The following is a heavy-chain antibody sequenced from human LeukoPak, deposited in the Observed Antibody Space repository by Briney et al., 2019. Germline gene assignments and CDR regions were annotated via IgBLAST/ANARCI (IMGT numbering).Heavy chain of an antibody. Sequence: GGSLRLSCAASGFTISGSAMHWVRQASGKGLEWVGRIRSKANSYATAYAASVKGRFTISRDDSKNTAYLQMNSLKTEDTAVYYCSPTAAAGPYWFDPWGQGTLVTVSS. J-gene: IGHJ5*02. D-gene: IGHD6-13*01. CDR3: SPTAAAGPYWFDP. V-gene: IGHV3-73*01. CDR1: GFTISGSA. CDR2: IRSKANSYAT.